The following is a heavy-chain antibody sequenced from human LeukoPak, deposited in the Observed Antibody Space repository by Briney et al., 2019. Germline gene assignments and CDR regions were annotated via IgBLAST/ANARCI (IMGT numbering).Heavy chain of an antibody. D-gene: IGHD4-17*01. CDR2: VKGDESEK. CDR1: GFTFSNYW. V-gene: IGHV3-7*04. CDR3: ARGQVTAVTGLAAFDI. Sequence: GGSLRLSCAASGFTFSNYWMNWVRQAPGEGLEWVANVKGDESEKYYVDSVKGRFTISRDNAKNSLYLQMNSLRAEDTAVYYCARGQVTAVTGLAAFDIWGQGTMVIVSS. J-gene: IGHJ3*02.